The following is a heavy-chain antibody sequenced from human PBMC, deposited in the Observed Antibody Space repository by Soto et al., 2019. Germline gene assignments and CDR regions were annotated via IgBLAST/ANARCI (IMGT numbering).Heavy chain of an antibody. J-gene: IGHJ2*01. V-gene: IGHV3-48*02. Sequence: GGSLRLSCAASGFTFSSYSMNWVRQAPGKGLEWVSYISSSSSTIYYADSVKGRFTISRDNAKNSLYLQMNSLRDEDTAVYYCARDGIRDGYNNRYFDLWGRGTLVTVSS. CDR1: GFTFSSYS. CDR2: ISSSSSTI. CDR3: ARDGIRDGYNNRYFDL. D-gene: IGHD4-4*01.